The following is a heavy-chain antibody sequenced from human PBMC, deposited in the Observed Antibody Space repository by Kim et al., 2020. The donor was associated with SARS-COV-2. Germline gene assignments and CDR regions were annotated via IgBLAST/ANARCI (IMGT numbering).Heavy chain of an antibody. V-gene: IGHV3-30-3*01. D-gene: IGHD1-26*01. CDR3: AREEEIVGATEVYYYYGMDV. J-gene: IGHJ6*02. CDR1: GFTFSSYA. Sequence: GGSLRLSCAASGFTFSSYAMHWVRQAPGKGLEWVAVISYDGSNKYYADSVKGRFTISRDNSKNTLYLQMNSLRAEDTAVYYCAREEEIVGATEVYYYYGMDVWGQGTTVTVSS. CDR2: ISYDGSNK.